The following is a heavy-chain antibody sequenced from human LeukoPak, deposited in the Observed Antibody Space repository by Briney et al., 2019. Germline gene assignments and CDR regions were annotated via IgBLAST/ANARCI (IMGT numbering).Heavy chain of an antibody. CDR1: GVSITSGNW. D-gene: IGHD5-12*01. J-gene: IGHJ4*02. Sequence: PSGTLSLTCGVSGVSITSGNWWSWVRQPPGKGLEWIGEIYHSGSINYNPSLKSRVTISVDKSKNQFSPKLNSVTAADTAVYYCWHSGYESGLDYWGQGTLVTVSS. CDR3: WHSGYESGLDY. CDR2: IYHSGSI. V-gene: IGHV4-4*02.